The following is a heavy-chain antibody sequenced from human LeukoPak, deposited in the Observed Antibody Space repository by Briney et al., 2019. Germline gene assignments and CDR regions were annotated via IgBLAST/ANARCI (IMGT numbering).Heavy chain of an antibody. V-gene: IGHV4-34*01. CDR2: INHSGST. J-gene: IGHJ4*02. Sequence: SETLSLTCAVYGGFFSGYYWSWIRQPPGKGLEWIGEINHSGSTNYNPSLKSRVTISVDTSKNQFSLKLSSVTAADTAVYYCARGLGIQLWTTISDYFDYWGQGTLVTVSS. CDR3: ARGLGIQLWTTISDYFDY. CDR1: GGFFSGYY. D-gene: IGHD5-18*01.